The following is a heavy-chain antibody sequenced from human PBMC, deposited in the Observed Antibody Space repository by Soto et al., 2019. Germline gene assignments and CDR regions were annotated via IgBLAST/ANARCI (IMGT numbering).Heavy chain of an antibody. J-gene: IGHJ4*02. CDR1: GFTFSRNG. V-gene: IGHV3-30*18. CDR3: AKEGCSGSCHSDFLDY. CDR2: ISYDGSTT. D-gene: IGHD2-15*01. Sequence: QVQLVESGGGVVQPGRSLRLSCGGSGFTFSRNGMHWVRQAPGKGLEWVATISYDGSTTYYADSVRGRFSISRDNSKNTLYLQMNSLRTEDTAVYYCAKEGCSGSCHSDFLDYWGQGPLVTVSS.